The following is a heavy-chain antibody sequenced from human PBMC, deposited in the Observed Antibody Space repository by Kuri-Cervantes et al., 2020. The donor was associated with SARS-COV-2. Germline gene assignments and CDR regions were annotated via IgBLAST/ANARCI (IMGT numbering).Heavy chain of an antibody. Sequence: ASVKVSCKASGYTFITYGINWVRQAPGQGLEWLGWISGWNRNTDYAQKVQGRVTMTTDTSTSTAYMELRSLGSDDTAVYFCARGYYSHFDYWGQGTLVTVSS. CDR2: ISGWNRNT. V-gene: IGHV1-18*04. CDR3: ARGYYSHFDY. D-gene: IGHD1-26*01. J-gene: IGHJ4*02. CDR1: GYTFITYG.